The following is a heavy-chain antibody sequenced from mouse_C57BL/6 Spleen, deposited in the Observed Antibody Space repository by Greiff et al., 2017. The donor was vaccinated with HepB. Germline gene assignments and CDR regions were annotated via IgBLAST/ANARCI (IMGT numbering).Heavy chain of an antibody. CDR3: ASNYYGSSYY. J-gene: IGHJ2*01. CDR1: GFTFSDYG. Sequence: EVQGVESGGGLVKPGGSLKLSCAASGFTFSDYGMHWVRQAPEKGLEWVAYISSGSSTIYYADIVKGRFTISRDNAKNTLFLQMTSLRSEDTAMYYCASNYYGSSYYWGQGTTLTVSS. CDR2: ISSGSSTI. V-gene: IGHV5-17*01. D-gene: IGHD1-1*01.